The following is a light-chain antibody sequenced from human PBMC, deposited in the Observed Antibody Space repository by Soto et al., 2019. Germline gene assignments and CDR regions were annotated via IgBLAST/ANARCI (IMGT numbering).Light chain of an antibody. CDR3: SSYTSSSTLVV. V-gene: IGLV2-14*01. Sequence: QSALTQPASVSGSPGPSITISCTGTSSDVGGYNYVSWYQQHPGKAPKLMIYDVSNRPSGVSNRFSGSKSGNTASLTISGRQAEDEADYYCSSYTSSSTLVVFGGGTQLTVL. CDR1: SSDVGGYNY. J-gene: IGLJ2*01. CDR2: DVS.